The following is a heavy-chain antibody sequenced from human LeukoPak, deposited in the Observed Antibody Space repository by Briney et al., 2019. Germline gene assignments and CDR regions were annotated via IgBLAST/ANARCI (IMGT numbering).Heavy chain of an antibody. Sequence: SVKVSCKASGGTFSRYAISWVRQAPGQGLEWMGGIIPIFGTANYAQKFQGRVTITADESTSTAYMELSSLRSEDTAVYYCAKASGWSNYFDYWGQGTLVTVSS. CDR1: GGTFSRYA. J-gene: IGHJ4*02. CDR3: AKASGWSNYFDY. CDR2: IIPIFGTA. D-gene: IGHD6-19*01. V-gene: IGHV1-69*01.